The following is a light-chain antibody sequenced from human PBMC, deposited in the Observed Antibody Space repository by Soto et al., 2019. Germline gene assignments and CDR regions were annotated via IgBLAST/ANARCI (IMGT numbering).Light chain of an antibody. V-gene: IGKV1-5*03. CDR3: QQYNSYWT. Sequence: DIQMTQSPSTLSASVGDRVTITSRASQRISSWLAWYQQKPGKAPKLLIYKASSLESGVPSRFSGSGSGTEFTLTISSLQPDDFATYYCQQYNSYWTFGQGTKVEI. CDR2: KAS. CDR1: QRISSW. J-gene: IGKJ1*01.